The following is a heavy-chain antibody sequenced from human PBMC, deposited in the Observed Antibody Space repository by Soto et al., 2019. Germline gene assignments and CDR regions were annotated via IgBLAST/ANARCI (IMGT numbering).Heavy chain of an antibody. Sequence: VQLVQSGAEVKKPGSSVKVSCKASGGTFSRYSITWVRQAPGHGLEWIGRIIPIFGIASYAQKFQGRVTITADESTSTAYMVLSSLGSDDTAVYYCAREDRDRETGLVPAAIDGMDVWGQGTPVTVSS. V-gene: IGHV1-69*08. CDR2: IIPIFGIA. CDR3: AREDRDRETGLVPAAIDGMDV. D-gene: IGHD2-2*01. CDR1: GGTFSRYS. J-gene: IGHJ6*02.